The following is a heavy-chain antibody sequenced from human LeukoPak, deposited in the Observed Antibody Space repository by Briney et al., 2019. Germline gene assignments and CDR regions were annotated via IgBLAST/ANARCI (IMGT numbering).Heavy chain of an antibody. CDR2: TSSSGSTR. CDR1: GFTFSSYE. CDR3: AKDGGPNYDNSGYYSDDAFDI. Sequence: GGSLRLSCVASGFTFSSYEMNWVRQAPGKGLEWVSYTSSSGSTRYYAASVKGRFTISRDNSKNTLYLQMSSLRAEDTAVYYCAKDGGPNYDNSGYYSDDAFDIWGQGTMVTVSS. D-gene: IGHD3-22*01. J-gene: IGHJ3*02. V-gene: IGHV3-48*03.